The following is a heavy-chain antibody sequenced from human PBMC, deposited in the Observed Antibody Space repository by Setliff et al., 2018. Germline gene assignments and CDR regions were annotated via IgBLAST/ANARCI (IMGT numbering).Heavy chain of an antibody. V-gene: IGHV1-24*01. Sequence: ASVKVSCKVSGYTLTELSMHWVRQAPGKGLEWMGGFDPEDGETIYAQKFQGRVTITADESTSTAYMELSSLRSEDTAVYYCAKDGGEVYWGQGTLVTVSS. D-gene: IGHD2-21*01. CDR1: GYTLTELS. J-gene: IGHJ4*02. CDR3: AKDGGEVY. CDR2: FDPEDGET.